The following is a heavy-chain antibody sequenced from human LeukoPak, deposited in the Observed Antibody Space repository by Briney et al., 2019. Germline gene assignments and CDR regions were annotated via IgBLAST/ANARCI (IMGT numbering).Heavy chain of an antibody. V-gene: IGHV3-30-3*01. J-gene: IGHJ3*02. CDR1: GFTFSSYA. CDR3: ARVNSLEDYDFWSGYYNPSGAFDI. CDR2: ISYDGSNK. D-gene: IGHD3-3*01. Sequence: GGSLRLSCAASGFTFSSYAMHWVRQAPGKGLEWVAVISYDGSNKYYADSVKGRFTISRDNSKNTLYLQMNSLRAEDTAVYYCARVNSLEDYDFWSGYYNPSGAFDIWGQGTMVTVSS.